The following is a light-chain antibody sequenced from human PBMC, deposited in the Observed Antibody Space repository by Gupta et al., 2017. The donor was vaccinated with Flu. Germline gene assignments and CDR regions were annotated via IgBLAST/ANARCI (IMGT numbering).Light chain of an antibody. CDR1: QSLLHSNGYNY. V-gene: IGKV2-28*01. CDR3: MQALQTWT. J-gene: IGKJ1*01. CDR2: LGS. Sequence: DIVMTQSPLSLPVTPGEPASISCRSSQSLLHSNGYNYLDWYLQKPGQSPQLLIYLGSNRASGVPDRFCGSGSGTDFTLKISRVEAKDVGVYYCMQALQTWTFGQGTKVEIK.